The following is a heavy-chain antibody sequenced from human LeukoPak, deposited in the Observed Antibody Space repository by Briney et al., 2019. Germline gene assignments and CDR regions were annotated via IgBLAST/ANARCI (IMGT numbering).Heavy chain of an antibody. V-gene: IGHV4-61*02. J-gene: IGHJ3*02. CDR1: GGSISSGTYY. D-gene: IGHD4-17*01. CDR2: IYSSGST. CDR3: AIHDYGDRDAFDI. Sequence: SETLSLTCTVCGGSISSGTYYWSWIRQPAGKGLEWIGRIYSSGSTSYNPSLESRVTISVDTSKNRFSLKLSSVTAADTAVYYCAIHDYGDRDAFDIWGQGTMVTVS.